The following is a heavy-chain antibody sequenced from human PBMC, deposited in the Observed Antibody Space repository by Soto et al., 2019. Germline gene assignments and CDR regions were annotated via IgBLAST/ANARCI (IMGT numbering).Heavy chain of an antibody. V-gene: IGHV4-31*03. J-gene: IGHJ4*02. CDR1: GGSITSGGYH. D-gene: IGHD1-1*01. CDR2: ISDSGST. Sequence: QVQLQESGPGLVKPSQTLSLICTVAGGSITSGGYHWTWIRQHPGKGLEWIGYISDSGSTYYNPSLKSRVTILRDTSKNQFSLNLSSVTAADTAVYYCARGSIYGTAYWGQGTLATVSS. CDR3: ARGSIYGTAY.